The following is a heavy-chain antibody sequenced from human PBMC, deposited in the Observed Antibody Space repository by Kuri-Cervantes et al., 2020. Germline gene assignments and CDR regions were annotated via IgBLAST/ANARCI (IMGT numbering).Heavy chain of an antibody. Sequence: SETLSLTCTVSGGSISSYYWSWIRQPPGKGLEWIGYIYYSGSTNYNPSLKSRVTISVDTSKNQFSLKLSSVTAADTAVYYCARMSSSWFDPWGQGTLVTVSS. D-gene: IGHD6-13*01. J-gene: IGHJ5*02. CDR2: IYYSGST. V-gene: IGHV4-59*01. CDR1: GGSISSYY. CDR3: ARMSSSWFDP.